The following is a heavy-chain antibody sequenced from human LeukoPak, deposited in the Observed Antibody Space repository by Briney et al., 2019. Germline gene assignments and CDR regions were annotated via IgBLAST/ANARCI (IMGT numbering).Heavy chain of an antibody. CDR1: GDSISTYY. CDR2: IYYTGST. Sequence: SETLSLTCTVSGDSISTYYWSWIRQPPGKGLEWIGYIYYTGSTSYNPSLKSRVTMPLDAPKNQFSLELNSVTPADTAVYYCARGGNYWPQWWFDPWGRGTLVSVSS. J-gene: IGHJ5*02. CDR3: ARGGNYWPQWWFDP. D-gene: IGHD1-26*01. V-gene: IGHV4-59*01.